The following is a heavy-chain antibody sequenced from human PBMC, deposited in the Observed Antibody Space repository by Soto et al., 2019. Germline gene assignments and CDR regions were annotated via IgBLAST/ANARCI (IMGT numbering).Heavy chain of an antibody. D-gene: IGHD3-10*01. J-gene: IGHJ6*02. Sequence: GESLKISCRGSGYSYNNYWIAWVRQMPGKGLEWMGIIYPGDSDTRYSPSFQGQVTISADKSITTAYMNWSSLKASDAAIYYCARLVGYYYGRLLTGMDVWGQGTTVTVSS. CDR3: ARLVGYYYGRLLTGMDV. CDR2: IYPGDSDT. V-gene: IGHV5-51*01. CDR1: GYSYNNYW.